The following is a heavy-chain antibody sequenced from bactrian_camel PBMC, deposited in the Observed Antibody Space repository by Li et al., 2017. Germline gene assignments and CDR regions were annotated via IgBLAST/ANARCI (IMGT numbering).Heavy chain of an antibody. V-gene: IGHV3-2*01. J-gene: IGHJ4*01. D-gene: IGHD3*01. CDR2: IYNDGSNT. Sequence: VQLVESGGRLVEPGGSLRLSCAASGFTFSSYYMSWVRQAPGKGLEWVSSIYNDGSNTYYADSVKGRFTISRDNDKTTVLLRMASLKPEDTAVYYCAAYQPSGVGGVGCRRSSAEYKYWGQGTQVTVS. CDR1: GFTFSSYY. CDR3: AAYQPSGVGGVGCRRSSAEYKY.